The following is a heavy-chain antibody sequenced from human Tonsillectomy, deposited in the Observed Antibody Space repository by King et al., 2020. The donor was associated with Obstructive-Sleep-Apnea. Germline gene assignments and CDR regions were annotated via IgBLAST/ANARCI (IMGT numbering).Heavy chain of an antibody. CDR3: ARHQYSSSVALGFDP. CDR1: GYSFTSYW. V-gene: IGHV5-51*01. Sequence: MQLVQSGAEVKKPGESLKISCKGSGYSFTSYWIGWVRQMPGKGLEWMGIIYPGDSDTRYSPSFQGQVTISADKSISTAYLQWSSLKASDTAMYYCARHQYSSSVALGFDPWGQGTLVTVSS. CDR2: IYPGDSDT. J-gene: IGHJ5*02. D-gene: IGHD6-13*01.